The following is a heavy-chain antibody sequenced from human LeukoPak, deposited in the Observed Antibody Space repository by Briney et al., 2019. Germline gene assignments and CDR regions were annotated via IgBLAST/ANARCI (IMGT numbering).Heavy chain of an antibody. Sequence: ASVKVSCKASGYTFTSYGISWVRQAPGQGLEWMGWISAYNGNTSYAQKLQGRVTMTTDTSTSTAYMELRSLRSDDTAVYYCARVEGGVVVPAVPYYFDYWGQGTLVTVSS. CDR3: ARVEGGVVVPAVPYYFDY. CDR1: GYTFTSYG. CDR2: ISAYNGNT. D-gene: IGHD2-2*01. J-gene: IGHJ4*02. V-gene: IGHV1-18*01.